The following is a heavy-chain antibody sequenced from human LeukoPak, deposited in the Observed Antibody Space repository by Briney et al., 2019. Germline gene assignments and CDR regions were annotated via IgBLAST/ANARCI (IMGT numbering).Heavy chain of an antibody. J-gene: IGHJ2*01. CDR1: GFTFSNYA. V-gene: IGHV3-23*01. CDR2: ISGSGGRT. Sequence: PGASLRLSCAASGFTFSNYAMSWVRQAPGKGLECVSSISGSGGRTYYADSVKGRFTISRDNSKNMLYLQMNSLRAEDTAVYYCAKDRQQVVRWYFDLWGRGTLVTVSS. CDR3: AKDRQQVVRWYFDL. D-gene: IGHD6-6*01.